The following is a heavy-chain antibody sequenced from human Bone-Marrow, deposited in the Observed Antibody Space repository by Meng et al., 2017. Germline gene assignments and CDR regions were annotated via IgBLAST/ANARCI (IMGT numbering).Heavy chain of an antibody. CDR3: ARNTAMVSHYYYGMDV. Sequence: SVKVSCKASGGTFSSYAIGWVRQAPGQGLEWMGGIIPIFGTANYAQKFQGRVTITTDESTSTAYMELSSLRSEDTAVYYCARNTAMVSHYYYGMDVWGQGTTVTVSS. V-gene: IGHV1-69*05. J-gene: IGHJ6*02. CDR2: IIPIFGTA. D-gene: IGHD5-18*01. CDR1: GGTFSSYA.